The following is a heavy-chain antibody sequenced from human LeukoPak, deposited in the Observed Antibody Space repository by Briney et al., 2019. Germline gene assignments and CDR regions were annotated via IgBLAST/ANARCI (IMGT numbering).Heavy chain of an antibody. CDR3: ARHRRRDNWNDAVDYFDY. CDR1: GGSISSSSYY. D-gene: IGHD1-20*01. V-gene: IGHV4-39*01. J-gene: IGHJ4*02. CDR2: IYYSGST. Sequence: SETLPLTCTVSGGSISSSSYYWGWIRQPPGKGLEWIGSIYYSGSTYYNPSLKSRVTISVDTSENQFSLKLSSVTAADTAVYYCARHRRRDNWNDAVDYFDYWGQGTLVTVSS.